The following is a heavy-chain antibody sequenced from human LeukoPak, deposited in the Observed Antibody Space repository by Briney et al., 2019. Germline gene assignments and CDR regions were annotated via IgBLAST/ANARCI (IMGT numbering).Heavy chain of an antibody. CDR2: IYYTGST. J-gene: IGHJ4*02. CDR1: GASISSGVYS. D-gene: IGHD3-3*01. V-gene: IGHV4-31*03. Sequence: PSETLSLTCTVSGASISSGVYSWSWVRQHPGKGLEWIGCIYYTGSTYYNPSLERRLTISVATSNNQFFLKVTSVTAADTAVYFCARTITIFGALGYFDYWGQGTLVTVSS. CDR3: ARTITIFGALGYFDY.